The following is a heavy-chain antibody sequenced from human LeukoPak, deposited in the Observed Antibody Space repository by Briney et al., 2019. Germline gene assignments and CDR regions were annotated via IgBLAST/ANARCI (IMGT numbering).Heavy chain of an antibody. D-gene: IGHD5-18*01. CDR2: IYDSGST. Sequence: SETLSLTCTISDGSISSYYWSWIRQPPGKGLEWIGHIYDSGSTNYNPSLKSRVTISVDTSKNQFSLKLSSVTAADTAVYYCAGVDTAMVRFDYWGRGTLVTVSS. J-gene: IGHJ4*02. V-gene: IGHV4-59*12. CDR3: AGVDTAMVRFDY. CDR1: DGSISSYY.